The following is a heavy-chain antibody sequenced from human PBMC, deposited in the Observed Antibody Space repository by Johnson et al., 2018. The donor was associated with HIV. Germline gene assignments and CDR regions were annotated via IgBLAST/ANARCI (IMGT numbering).Heavy chain of an antibody. J-gene: IGHJ3*02. D-gene: IGHD3/OR15-3a*01. V-gene: IGHV3-33*06. CDR1: GFTFSTYG. CDR3: AKGFFELDDAFDI. CDR2: IWYDGSKK. Sequence: QVQLVESGGGVVQPGRSLRLSCAASGFTFSTYGMHWVRQAPGKGLEWVAVIWYDGSKKYYVESVQGRFTISRDNSKNTLYLQMNSLRAEDTAVYYCAKGFFELDDAFDIWGQGTMVTVSS.